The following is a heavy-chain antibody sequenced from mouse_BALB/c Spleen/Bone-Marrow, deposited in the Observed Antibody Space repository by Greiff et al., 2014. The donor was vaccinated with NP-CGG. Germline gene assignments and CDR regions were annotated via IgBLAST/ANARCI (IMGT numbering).Heavy chain of an antibody. CDR1: GFTFTNYC. CDR2: INPSTGYT. CDR3: ALMITYRYYFDY. D-gene: IGHD2-4*01. Sequence: VKLMESGAELAKPGASVKMSCKASGFTFTNYCMHWVKQSPGKGLEWIGYINPSTGYTEYNQKFKDKATLTADKSSSTAYMQLSGVTSEDSAVYCCALMITYRYYFDYWGQGTTLTVSS. V-gene: IGHV1-7*01. J-gene: IGHJ2*01.